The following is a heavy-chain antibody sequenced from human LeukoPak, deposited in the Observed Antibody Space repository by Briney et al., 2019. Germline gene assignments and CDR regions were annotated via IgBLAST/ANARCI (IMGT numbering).Heavy chain of an antibody. V-gene: IGHV4-59*01. Sequence: SETLSLTCTVSGGSISSYYWSWIRQPPGKGLEWIGYIYYSGSTNYNPSLKSRVTISVDTSKNQFSLKLSSVTAADTAVYYCARDPYGDYGVFDIWGQGTMVTVSS. J-gene: IGHJ3*02. CDR1: GGSISSYY. CDR2: IYYSGST. CDR3: ARDPYGDYGVFDI. D-gene: IGHD4-17*01.